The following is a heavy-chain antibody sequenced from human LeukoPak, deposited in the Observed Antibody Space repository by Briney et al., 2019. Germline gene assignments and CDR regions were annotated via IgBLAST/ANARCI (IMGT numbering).Heavy chain of an antibody. CDR1: GFTFSNAW. D-gene: IGHD3-22*01. CDR3: AKDGPSTMIVVVCDY. V-gene: IGHV3-23*01. Sequence: PGGSLRLSCAASGFTFSNAWMSWVRQAPGKGLEWVSAISGSGGSTYYADSVKGRFTISRDNSKNTLYLQMNSLRAEDTAVYYCAKDGPSTMIVVVCDYWGQGTLVTVSS. J-gene: IGHJ4*02. CDR2: ISGSGGST.